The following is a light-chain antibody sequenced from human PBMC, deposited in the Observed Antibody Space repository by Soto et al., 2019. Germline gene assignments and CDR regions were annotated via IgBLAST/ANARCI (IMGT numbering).Light chain of an antibody. J-gene: IGLJ1*01. CDR2: NND. CDR1: SSNIGSNT. CDR3: ATRDASRNKV. Sequence: QSVLTQPPSAYGTPGQTVTISCSGSSSNIGSNTVNWFQQVPGTAPKLLIYNNDQRPSGVPDRFSGSKSGTSASLAISGLQSADEADYYCATRDASRNKVFGTGTKVTVL. V-gene: IGLV1-44*01.